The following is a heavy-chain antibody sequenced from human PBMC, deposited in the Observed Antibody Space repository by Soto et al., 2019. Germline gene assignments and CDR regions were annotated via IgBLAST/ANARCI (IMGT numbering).Heavy chain of an antibody. CDR2: IYYSGST. V-gene: IGHV4-59*01. J-gene: IGHJ4*02. CDR3: AKYRRTDAEGYTFDY. Sequence: PSDTLSLTCTVSGDSISGYYWRWLRQPPGKGLEWIGYIYYSGSTNYNPSLKGRVTMSVDTSKNQFSLKLTSVTAADTAMYFCAKYRRTDAEGYTFDYWGQGALVTVSS. D-gene: IGHD2-15*01. CDR1: GDSISGYY.